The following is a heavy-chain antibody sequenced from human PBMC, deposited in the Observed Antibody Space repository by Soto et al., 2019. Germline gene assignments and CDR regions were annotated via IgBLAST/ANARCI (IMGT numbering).Heavy chain of an antibody. CDR1: GFTFSSYS. Sequence: EVQLVESGGGLVKPGGSLRLSCAASGFTFSSYSMNWVRQAPGKGLEWVSSISSSSSYIYYADSVKGRFTISRDNAKNSXXLQMNSLRAEDTAVYYCARIVVVPDPHTQPADFDYWGQGTLVTVSS. CDR3: ARIVVVPDPHTQPADFDY. D-gene: IGHD2-2*01. J-gene: IGHJ4*02. CDR2: ISSSSSYI. V-gene: IGHV3-21*01.